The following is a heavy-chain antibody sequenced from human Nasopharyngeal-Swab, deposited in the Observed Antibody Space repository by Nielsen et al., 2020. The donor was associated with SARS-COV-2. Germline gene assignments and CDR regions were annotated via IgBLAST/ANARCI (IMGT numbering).Heavy chain of an antibody. CDR2: IKSNSWNP. Sequence: WVRHAPGQGLEWMGWIKSNSWNPTYAQGFTGRFVFSLDTYDRTAYLQISSLKAEDTAVYYCAVPVAGDRPLFDPWGQGTLVTVSS. CDR3: AVPVAGDRPLFDP. J-gene: IGHJ5*02. V-gene: IGHV7-4-1*02. D-gene: IGHD6-19*01.